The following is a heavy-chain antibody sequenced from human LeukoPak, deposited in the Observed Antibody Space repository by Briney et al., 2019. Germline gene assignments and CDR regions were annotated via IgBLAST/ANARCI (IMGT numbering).Heavy chain of an antibody. CDR1: GFTFSSYA. V-gene: IGHV3-23*01. CDR2: INGSGSST. J-gene: IGHJ4*02. Sequence: GGSLRLSCAASGFTFSSYAMNWVRQAPGRGLEWVSAINGSGSSTYYADSVKGRFTISRDNSKNTYLQMNSLRAEDTAVYYCAKDQETTVTTSADYWGQGTLVTVSS. CDR3: AKDQETTVTTSADY. D-gene: IGHD4-17*01.